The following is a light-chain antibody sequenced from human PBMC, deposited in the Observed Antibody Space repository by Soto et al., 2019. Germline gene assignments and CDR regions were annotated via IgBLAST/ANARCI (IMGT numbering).Light chain of an antibody. CDR3: SSYERINVL. CDR2: EVT. V-gene: IGLV2-8*01. J-gene: IGLJ2*01. CDR1: SSDVGGYNY. Sequence: QSVLTQPPSASGSPGQSVTISCTGTSSDVGGYNYVSWYQQHPGKAPKLMIYEVTKRPSGVPDRFSGSKSGNTASLTVSALQSEDEADYYCSSYERINVLFGGGTKLTVL.